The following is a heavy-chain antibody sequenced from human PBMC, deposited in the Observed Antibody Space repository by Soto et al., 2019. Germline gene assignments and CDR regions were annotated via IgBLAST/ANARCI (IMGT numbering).Heavy chain of an antibody. V-gene: IGHV3-23*01. Sequence: EVQLLESGGGLVQPAGSLRLSCAASGFTFSSYAMSWVRQAPGKGLEWVSAISGSGGSTYYADSVKGRFTISRDNSNNTLYLQMNSLRAEDTAVDYCAKVIYSGYGGFDPWGQGTLVTVTS. CDR2: ISGSGGST. J-gene: IGHJ5*02. CDR3: AKVIYSGYGGFDP. CDR1: GFTFSSYA. D-gene: IGHD5-12*01.